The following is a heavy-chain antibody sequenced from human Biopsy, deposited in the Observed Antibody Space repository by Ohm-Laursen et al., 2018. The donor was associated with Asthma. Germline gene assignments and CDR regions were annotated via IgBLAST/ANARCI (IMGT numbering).Heavy chain of an antibody. J-gene: IGHJ3*02. V-gene: IGHV3-30*03. CDR3: ARQSGQDYGDSSGFDI. CDR2: VSSDGHNK. CDR1: GFVFSQCG. D-gene: IGHD3-22*01. Sequence: SLRLSCTASGFVFSQCGMHWVRKGPGKGLEWVALVSSDGHNKYYEDSVKGRFTISRDNSRNRLYLQINRLTVEDSAVYFCARQSGQDYGDSSGFDIWGQGTKVAVSS.